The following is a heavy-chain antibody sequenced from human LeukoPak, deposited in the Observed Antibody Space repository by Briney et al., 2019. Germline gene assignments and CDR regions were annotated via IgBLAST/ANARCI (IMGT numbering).Heavy chain of an antibody. CDR2: VSGSGGST. CDR3: ANLKDYSSSIVDY. D-gene: IGHD6-13*01. J-gene: IGHJ4*02. Sequence: GGSLRLSCAASGFTFNSYAMSWVRQAPGKGLEWVSAVSGSGGSTYYADSVKGRFTISRDNSKNTLYLQMNSLRAEDTAVYYCANLKDYSSSIVDYWGQGTLVTVSS. CDR1: GFTFNSYA. V-gene: IGHV3-23*01.